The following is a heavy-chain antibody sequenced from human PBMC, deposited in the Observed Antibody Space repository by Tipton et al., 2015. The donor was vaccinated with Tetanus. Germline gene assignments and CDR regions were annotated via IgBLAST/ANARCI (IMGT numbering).Heavy chain of an antibody. V-gene: IGHV1-46*01. J-gene: IGHJ4*02. CDR2: INPRYGTT. Sequence: QSGPEVKKPGASVKIYCKASGYNFTTYNIHWVRQAPAQGLEWMGTINPRYGTTSYAQKFQGRVTMTTDTSTSTASMEVRSLTYDDTAVYYCGRASGYHYGSGSYYSGEDYWGQGTLVTVSS. D-gene: IGHD3-10*01. CDR1: GYNFTTYN. CDR3: GRASGYHYGSGSYYSGEDY.